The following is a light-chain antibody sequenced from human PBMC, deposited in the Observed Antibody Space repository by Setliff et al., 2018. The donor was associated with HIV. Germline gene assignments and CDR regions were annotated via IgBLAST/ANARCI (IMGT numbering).Light chain of an antibody. CDR2: DVS. J-gene: IGLJ1*01. CDR1: SDDVGNFNY. Sequence: QSALTQPASVSGSPGQSVTISCTGTSDDVGNFNYVSWYQQHPGKGPKLIVFDVSRRPSGVSHRFSGSKSGNTASLTISGLENEDEADYYCSSYTNHGVLFVFGTGTKVTV. V-gene: IGLV2-14*03. CDR3: SSYTNHGVLFV.